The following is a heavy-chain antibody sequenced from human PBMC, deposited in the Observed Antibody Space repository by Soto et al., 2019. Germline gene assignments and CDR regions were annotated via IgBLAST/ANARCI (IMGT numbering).Heavy chain of an antibody. V-gene: IGHV3-33*01. J-gene: IGHJ4*02. Sequence: QVQLVESGGGVVQPGRSLRLSCAASGFTFSSYGMHWVRQAPGKGLEWVAVIWYDGSNKYYADSVKGRFTISRDNSKNTLYLQMNSLRAEDTAVYYCARDRGSWWLVSALDYWGQGTLVTVSS. CDR3: ARDRGSWWLVSALDY. CDR1: GFTFSSYG. D-gene: IGHD6-19*01. CDR2: IWYDGSNK.